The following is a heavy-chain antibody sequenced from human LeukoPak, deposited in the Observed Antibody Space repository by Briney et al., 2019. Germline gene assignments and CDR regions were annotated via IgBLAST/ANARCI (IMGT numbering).Heavy chain of an antibody. D-gene: IGHD3-3*01. Sequence: ASVKVSCKASGYTFSTYYVHWVRQAPGQGLEWKGMIIPSDGFTSYAQKFQGRVTMTEDTSTDTAYMELSSLRSEDTAVYYCATRGDFWSGFYYFDYWGQGTLVTVSS. CDR1: GYTFSTYY. V-gene: IGHV1-46*01. CDR3: ATRGDFWSGFYYFDY. CDR2: IIPSDGFT. J-gene: IGHJ4*02.